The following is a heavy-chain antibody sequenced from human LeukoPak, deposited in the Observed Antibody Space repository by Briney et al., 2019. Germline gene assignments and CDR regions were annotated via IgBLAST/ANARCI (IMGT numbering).Heavy chain of an antibody. CDR1: GFTFSSYW. D-gene: IGHD1-7*01. CDR2: IKQDGSEK. V-gene: IGHV3-7*01. Sequence: GGSLRLSCAASGFTFSSYWMSWVRQAPGKGLGWVANIKQDGSEKYYVDSVKGRFTISRDNAKNSLYLQMNSLRAEDTAVYYCARDKAGTTFRFFYWFDPWGQGTLVTVSS. CDR3: ARDKAGTTFRFFYWFDP. J-gene: IGHJ5*02.